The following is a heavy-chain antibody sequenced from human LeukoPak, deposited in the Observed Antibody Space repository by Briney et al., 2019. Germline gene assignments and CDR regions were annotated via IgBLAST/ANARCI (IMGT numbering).Heavy chain of an antibody. V-gene: IGHV4-30-2*01. Sequence: PSETLSLTCAVSVGSISSGGYSWSWIRQPPGKGLEWIGYIYQSGSTYYNPSLKSRVTISVDRSKNQFSLKLSSVTAADTAVYYCARGVFIAAAGYFDYWGQGTLVTVSS. CDR2: IYQSGST. J-gene: IGHJ4*02. CDR1: VGSISSGGYS. D-gene: IGHD6-13*01. CDR3: ARGVFIAAAGYFDY.